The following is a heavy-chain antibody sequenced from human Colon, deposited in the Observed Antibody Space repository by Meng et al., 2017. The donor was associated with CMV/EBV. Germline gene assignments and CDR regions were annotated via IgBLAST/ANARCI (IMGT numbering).Heavy chain of an antibody. D-gene: IGHD6-6*01. J-gene: IGHJ5*02. CDR2: MNPNSGNT. CDR3: ARGRGIAARRWFDP. V-gene: IGHV1-8*01. Sequence: ASVKVSCKASGYTFTSFDINWVRQATGQGLEWMGWMNPNSGNTGYAQKFQGRVTMTRNTSISTAYMELSSLRSEDTAVYYCARGRGIAARRWFDPWGQGTLVTVSS. CDR1: GYTFTSFD.